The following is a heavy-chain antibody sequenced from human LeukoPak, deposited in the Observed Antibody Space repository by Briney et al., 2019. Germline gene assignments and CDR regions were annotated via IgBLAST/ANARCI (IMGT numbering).Heavy chain of an antibody. CDR3: AKDRSYGSGSYWFWSDAFDI. CDR1: GFTFSSYA. Sequence: GGSLRLSCAASGFTFSSYAMSWVRQAPGKGLEWVSAISGSGGSTYYADSVKGRFTFSRDNSKNTPYLQRNSLRAEDTAVYYCAKDRSYGSGSYWFWSDAFDIWGQGTMVTVSS. J-gene: IGHJ3*02. CDR2: ISGSGGST. V-gene: IGHV3-23*01. D-gene: IGHD3-10*01.